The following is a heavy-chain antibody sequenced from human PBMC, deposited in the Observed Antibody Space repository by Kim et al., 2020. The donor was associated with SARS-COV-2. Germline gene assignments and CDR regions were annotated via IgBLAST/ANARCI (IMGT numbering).Heavy chain of an antibody. D-gene: IGHD3-3*02. CDR2: IFPDDSDT. V-gene: IGHV5-51*01. CDR3: ARHSKLASVKVADFDF. Sequence: GESLKISCKVSGYSFANYWIVWVRQKPGKGLEWMGTIFPDDSDTRYSPSFEGQVTISADKSITTAYLQWNSVEASDTAMYFCARHSKLASVKVADFDFWGQGTLVTVSP. CDR1: GYSFANYW. J-gene: IGHJ4*02.